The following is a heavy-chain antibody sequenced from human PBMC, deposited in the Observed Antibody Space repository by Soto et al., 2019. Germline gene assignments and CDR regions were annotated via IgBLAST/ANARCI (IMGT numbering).Heavy chain of an antibody. CDR2: IYYSGST. CDR3: ARYGSGSYYYGMDV. CDR1: GGSISSYY. Sequence: SETLSLTCTVSGGSISSYYWSWIRQPPGKGLEWIGYIYYSGSTNYNPSLKSRVTISVDTSKNQFSLKLSSVTAADTAVYYCARYGSGSYYYGMDVWGQGTTVTVS. D-gene: IGHD3-10*01. V-gene: IGHV4-59*01. J-gene: IGHJ6*02.